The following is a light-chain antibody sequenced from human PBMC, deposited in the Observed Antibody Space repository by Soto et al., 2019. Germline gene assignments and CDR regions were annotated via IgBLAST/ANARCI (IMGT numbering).Light chain of an antibody. Sequence: VMAQTPLSLSVAPGQPASISCKSSQSLLHITGETFLFWYLQKPGQSPQLLIYEVSTRVSGVPDRFSGSGSGTDFTLEISRVETDDVGIYYRMQSTQLPPTFGQGTRLEIK. J-gene: IGKJ5*01. CDR2: EVS. CDR3: MQSTQLPPT. V-gene: IGKV2D-29*02. CDR1: QSLLHITGETF.